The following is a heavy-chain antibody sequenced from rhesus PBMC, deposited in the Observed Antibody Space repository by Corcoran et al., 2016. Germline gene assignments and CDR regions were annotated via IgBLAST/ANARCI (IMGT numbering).Heavy chain of an antibody. CDR2: INTVGCTT. J-gene: IGHJ3*01. CDR1: GFTFGSYY. V-gene: IGHV3-8*01. D-gene: IGHD6-31*01. Sequence: EVQLVESGGGLVQPGGSLRLSCTGSGFTFGSYYMYWVRQAPGKGLEWVSAINTVGCTTWHTDSVKGRFTISKDNAKNTLDLQMDSLRAEDTAVYYCARDQQRLVPHDAFDFWGQGLRVTVSS. CDR3: ARDQQRLVPHDAFDF.